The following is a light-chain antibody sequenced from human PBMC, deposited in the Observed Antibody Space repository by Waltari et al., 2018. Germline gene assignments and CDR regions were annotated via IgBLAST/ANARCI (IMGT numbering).Light chain of an antibody. CDR3: QQRSNWPPDFT. V-gene: IGKV3-11*01. CDR2: DAS. J-gene: IGKJ3*01. Sequence: EVVLTQSQATLSLSLGERATLSCRASQSLSPYLAWYQQRPGQAPRLLIYDASSRATGIPARFSGSGSGTDFTLTISSLEPEDFAIYYCQQRSNWPPDFTFGPGTKVEIK. CDR1: QSLSPY.